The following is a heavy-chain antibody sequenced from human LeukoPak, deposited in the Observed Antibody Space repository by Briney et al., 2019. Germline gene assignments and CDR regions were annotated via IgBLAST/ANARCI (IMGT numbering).Heavy chain of an antibody. CDR2: IYYSGST. CDR3: ARGRGYCSGGSCYLRFDP. J-gene: IGHJ5*02. CDR1: GGSISSYY. Sequence: SETLSLTCTVSGGSISSYYWSWIRQPPGKGLDWIWYIYYSGSTNYNPSLKSRVTISVDTSKNHFSLKLSSVTAADTDVYYCARGRGYCSGGSCYLRFDPWGQGTLVTVSS. V-gene: IGHV4-59*01. D-gene: IGHD2-15*01.